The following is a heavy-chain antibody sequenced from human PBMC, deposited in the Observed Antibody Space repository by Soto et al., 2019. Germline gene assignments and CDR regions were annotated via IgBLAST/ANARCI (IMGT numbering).Heavy chain of an antibody. J-gene: IGHJ4*02. D-gene: IGHD6-13*01. V-gene: IGHV1-3*01. CDR2: INVGNGNT. CDR1: GYTFTSYA. CDR3: ARARIIATFDY. Sequence: QVQLAQSGAEVKKPGASVKVSCKASGYTFTSYAMHWVRQAPGQRLEWMGWINVGNGNTKYSQRFQGRVTITRDTSASTAYMELSSLRSEDTAVYYCARARIIATFDYWGQGTLVTVSS.